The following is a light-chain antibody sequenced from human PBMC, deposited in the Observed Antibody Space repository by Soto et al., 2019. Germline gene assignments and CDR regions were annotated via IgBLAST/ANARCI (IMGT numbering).Light chain of an antibody. CDR3: SSYTSSSTRV. J-gene: IGLJ1*01. Sequence: QSALTQPASVSGSPGQSITISCTGTSSDVGAYDFVSWYQQHPDKAPKLMIYEVSNRPSGVSNRFSGSKSVNTATLTISGLQAEYEADDYCSSYTSSSTRVFGTGTKVTVL. CDR1: SSDVGAYDF. CDR2: EVS. V-gene: IGLV2-14*03.